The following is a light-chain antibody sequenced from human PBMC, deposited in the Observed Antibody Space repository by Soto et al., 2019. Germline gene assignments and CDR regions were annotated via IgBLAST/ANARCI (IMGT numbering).Light chain of an antibody. CDR2: DVS. V-gene: IGLV2-14*03. Sequence: QSVLTQPASVSGSPGQSITISCTGTSSDVGGYNYVSWYQHHPGKAPKLMIYDVSNRPSGVSNRFSGSKSGNTASLTISGLQAEDEADYYCSSYTSTITLDVFGTGTKLTVL. CDR3: SSYTSTITLDV. CDR1: SSDVGGYNY. J-gene: IGLJ1*01.